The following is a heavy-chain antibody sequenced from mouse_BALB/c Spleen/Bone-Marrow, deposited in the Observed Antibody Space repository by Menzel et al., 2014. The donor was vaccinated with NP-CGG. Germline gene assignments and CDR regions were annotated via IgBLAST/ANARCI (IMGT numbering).Heavy chain of an antibody. J-gene: IGHJ3*01. CDR2: ISGGGSYI. CDR3: AREGYDYDWFAD. CDR1: GFTFGSYG. Sequence: EVMLVESGGDLVKPGGSLKLSCAASGFTFGSYGMSWVRQTPEKRLEWVATISGGGSYIYYADNVKGRFIISRDNAKNNLYLQVRSLRSEDTALYYCAREGYDYDWFADWGQGTLVTVSA. V-gene: IGHV5-9-2*01. D-gene: IGHD2-4*01.